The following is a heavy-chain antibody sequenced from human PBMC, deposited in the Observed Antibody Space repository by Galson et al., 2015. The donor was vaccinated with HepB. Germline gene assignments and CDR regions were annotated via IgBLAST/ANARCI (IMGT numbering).Heavy chain of an antibody. CDR3: AKRGPLRQGKDSSGYYDPFDY. CDR2: ISGSGGST. J-gene: IGHJ4*02. D-gene: IGHD3-22*01. CDR1: GLIFSSYA. V-gene: IGHV3-23*01. Sequence: SLRLSCAASGLIFSSYAMSWVRQAPGRGLEWVSGISGSGGSTNYADSVKGRFTISRDNSKNTLYLQMNSLRAEDTAVYHCAKRGPLRQGKDSSGYYDPFDYWGQGTLVTVSS.